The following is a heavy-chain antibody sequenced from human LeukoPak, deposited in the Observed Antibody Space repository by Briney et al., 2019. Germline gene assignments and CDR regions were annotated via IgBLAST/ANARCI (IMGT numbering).Heavy chain of an antibody. D-gene: IGHD6-19*01. Sequence: PSETLSLTCAEYGGSFSGYHWSWIRQHPGKGLEWIGYISYSGSTYYNPSLKSRVTISVDTSKNQFSLKLSSVTAADTAVYYCARDRGEQWLHAFDIWGQGTMVTVSS. CDR1: GGSFSGYH. CDR3: ARDRGEQWLHAFDI. J-gene: IGHJ3*02. CDR2: ISYSGST. V-gene: IGHV4-31*11.